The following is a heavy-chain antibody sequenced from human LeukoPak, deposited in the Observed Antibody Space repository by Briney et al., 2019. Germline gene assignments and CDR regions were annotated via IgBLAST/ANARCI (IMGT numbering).Heavy chain of an antibody. V-gene: IGHV3-74*01. CDR3: ARFVDTAMVQSH. CDR2: INSDGSST. CDR1: GFTFSSYW. Sequence: GGSLRLSCAASGFTFSSYWMHWVRQAPGKGLVWVSRINSDGSSTSYADPVKGRFTISRDNAKNTLYLQMNSLRAEDTAVYYCARFVDTAMVQSHWGQGTLVTVSS. J-gene: IGHJ4*02. D-gene: IGHD5-18*01.